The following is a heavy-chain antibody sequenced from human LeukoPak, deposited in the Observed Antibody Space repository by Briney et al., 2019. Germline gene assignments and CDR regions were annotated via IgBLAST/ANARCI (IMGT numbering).Heavy chain of an antibody. CDR2: ISGNGGRT. Sequence: GGSLRLSCAASGFNFSNYAMSWVRQAPGKGLEWVSAISGNGGRTYYADSVKGRFTISRDNSKSTLYLQMNSLRADDTAIYYCAKDHYDNWFDPWGQGTLVTVSS. J-gene: IGHJ5*02. CDR3: AKDHYDNWFDP. V-gene: IGHV3-23*01. CDR1: GFNFSNYA. D-gene: IGHD3-16*01.